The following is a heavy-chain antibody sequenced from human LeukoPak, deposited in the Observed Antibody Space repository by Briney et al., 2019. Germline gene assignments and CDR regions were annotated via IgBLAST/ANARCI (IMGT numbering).Heavy chain of an antibody. CDR3: ARTTVTISWGAFDI. CDR2: ISAYNGNT. J-gene: IGHJ3*02. V-gene: IGHV1-18*01. CDR1: GYTFTSYG. D-gene: IGHD4-17*01. Sequence: ASVKVSCKASGYTFTSYGISWVRQAPGQGLEWMGWISAYNGNTNYAQKPQGRVTMTTDTSTSTAYMELRSLRSDDTAVYYCARTTVTISWGAFDIWGQGTMVTVSS.